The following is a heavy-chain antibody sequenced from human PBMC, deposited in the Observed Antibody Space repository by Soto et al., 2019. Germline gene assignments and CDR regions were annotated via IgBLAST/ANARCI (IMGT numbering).Heavy chain of an antibody. D-gene: IGHD3-10*01. CDR3: ARELMVRGVTPFSAYYYYGMDV. J-gene: IGHJ6*02. CDR1: GFTFSSYG. Sequence: QVQLVESGGGVVQPGRSLRLSCAASGFTFSSYGMHWVRQAPGKGLEWVAVIWYDGSNKYYADSVKGRFTISRDNSKNTLYLQMNSLRAEDTAVYYCARELMVRGVTPFSAYYYYGMDVWGQGTTVTVSS. V-gene: IGHV3-33*01. CDR2: IWYDGSNK.